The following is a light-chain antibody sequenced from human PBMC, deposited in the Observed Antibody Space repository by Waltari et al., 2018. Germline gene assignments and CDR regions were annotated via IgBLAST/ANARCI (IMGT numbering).Light chain of an antibody. CDR3: MQSIQLPIT. Sequence: DIVMTQTPLSLSVTPGQPASLSCKSSQSLLHSDGKTYLYWYLQKPGKSPQLLIYAVSNRFAGVPDRFSGSGSGTDFTLKISRVEAEDVGVYYCMQSIQLPITFGQGTRLEIK. CDR2: AVS. J-gene: IGKJ5*01. V-gene: IGKV2D-29*02. CDR1: QSLLHSDGKTY.